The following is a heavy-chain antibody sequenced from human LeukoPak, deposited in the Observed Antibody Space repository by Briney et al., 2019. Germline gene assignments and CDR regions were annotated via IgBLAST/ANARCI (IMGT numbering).Heavy chain of an antibody. V-gene: IGHV1-8*01. CDR2: TNPNSGNT. CDR1: GYTFTSYD. CDR3: AREGAIQLKHWYYYDSSGYQGYYYMDV. D-gene: IGHD3-22*01. J-gene: IGHJ6*03. Sequence: ASVKVSCKASGYTFTSYDINWVRQATGQGLEWMGWTNPNSGNTGYAQKFQGRVTMTRNTSISTAYMELSSLRSEDTAVYYCAREGAIQLKHWYYYDSSGYQGYYYMDVWGKGTTVTVSS.